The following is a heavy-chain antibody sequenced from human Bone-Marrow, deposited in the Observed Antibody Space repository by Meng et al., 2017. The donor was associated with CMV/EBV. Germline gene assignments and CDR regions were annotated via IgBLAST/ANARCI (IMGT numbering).Heavy chain of an antibody. J-gene: IGHJ4*02. V-gene: IGHV3-30-3*01. CDR1: GFTFSSYA. CDR2: ISYDGSNK. Sequence: GESLKISSAASGFTFSSYAMHWVRQAPGKGLEWVAVISYDGSNKYYADSVKGRFTISRDNSKNTLYLQMNSLRAEDTAVYYCARSPSIDCGGDCYSDYWGQGTLVTVSS. CDR3: ARSPSIDCGGDCYSDY. D-gene: IGHD2-21*01.